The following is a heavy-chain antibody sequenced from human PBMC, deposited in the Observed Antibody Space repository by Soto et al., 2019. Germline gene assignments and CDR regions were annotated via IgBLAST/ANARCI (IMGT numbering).Heavy chain of an antibody. Sequence: QVTLKESGPVLVKPTETLTLTCTVSGFSLSNARMGVSWIRQPPGKALEWLAHIFSNDEKAYSTSLQIRLTISNDTSNRHVLLTMTNMDPVDTATYYCARILEQQLDNWFDPWGQGTLVTVSS. D-gene: IGHD6-13*01. J-gene: IGHJ5*02. V-gene: IGHV2-26*01. CDR1: GFSLSNARMG. CDR3: ARILEQQLDNWFDP. CDR2: IFSNDEK.